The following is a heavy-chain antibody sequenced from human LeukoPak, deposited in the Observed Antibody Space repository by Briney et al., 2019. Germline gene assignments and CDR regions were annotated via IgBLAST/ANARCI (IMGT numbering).Heavy chain of an antibody. Sequence: ASVKASCKASGYTFTGYYMHWVRQAPGQGLEWMGWINPNSGGTNYAQKFQGRVTMTRDTSISTAYMELSRLRSDDTAVYYCARDYDILTGSHYYFDYWGQGTLVTVSS. CDR2: INPNSGGT. CDR1: GYTFTGYY. J-gene: IGHJ4*02. D-gene: IGHD3-9*01. V-gene: IGHV1-2*02. CDR3: ARDYDILTGSHYYFDY.